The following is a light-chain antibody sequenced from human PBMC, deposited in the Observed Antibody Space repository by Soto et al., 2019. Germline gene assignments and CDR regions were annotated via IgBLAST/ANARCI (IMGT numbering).Light chain of an antibody. CDR3: SSYADSDTLYV. CDR2: EVS. V-gene: IGLV2-14*01. Sequence: LTQPSSVSVSPGQSITIAFTGTSSDVGAYNYVSWYQQHPGKAPKLLIFEVSSRPSGVSNRFSGSKSGSTASLTISGLQAEDEADYYCSSYADSDTLYVFGTGTKVTVL. J-gene: IGLJ1*01. CDR1: SSDVGAYNY.